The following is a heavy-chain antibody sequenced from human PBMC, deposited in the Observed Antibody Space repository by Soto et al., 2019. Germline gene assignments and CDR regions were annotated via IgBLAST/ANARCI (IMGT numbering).Heavy chain of an antibody. CDR1: GFTFSTYT. D-gene: IGHD2-2*01. Sequence: EVQLVESGGGLVKPGGSLRLSCAASGFTFSTYTMNWVRQAPGRGLEWVSSISSTTGTYIYYADSVKGRFTISRDNAKNSLYLQMNSLRAEDTAVYYCARVAITYQLLGWFDPWGQGTPVTVSS. CDR2: ISSTTGTYI. J-gene: IGHJ5*02. CDR3: ARVAITYQLLGWFDP. V-gene: IGHV3-21*02.